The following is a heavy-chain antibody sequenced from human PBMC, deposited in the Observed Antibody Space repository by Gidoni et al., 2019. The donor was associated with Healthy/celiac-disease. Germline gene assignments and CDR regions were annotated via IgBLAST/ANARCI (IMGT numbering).Heavy chain of an antibody. CDR1: GFTFSSYS. V-gene: IGHV3-48*02. J-gene: IGHJ4*02. CDR3: ARKPAGIVGAAPFDY. Sequence: EVQLVESGGGLVQPGGSLRLSCAASGFTFSSYSMNWVRQAPGKGLGWVSYISSSSSTIYYADSVKGRFTISRDNAKNSLYLQMNSLRDEDTAVYYCARKPAGIVGAAPFDYWGQGTLVTVSS. D-gene: IGHD1-26*01. CDR2: ISSSSSTI.